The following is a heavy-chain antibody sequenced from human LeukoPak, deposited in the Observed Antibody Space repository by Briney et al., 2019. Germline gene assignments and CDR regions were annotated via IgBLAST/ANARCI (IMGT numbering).Heavy chain of an antibody. V-gene: IGHV4-4*07. Sequence: SETLSLTCTVSGGSISSYYWSWIRQPAGKGLEWIERIYTSGSTNYNPSLKSRVTMSVDTSKNQFSLKLSSVTAADTALYYCARDKGGITGSWFDPWGQGTLVTVSS. CDR1: GGSISSYY. CDR2: IYTSGST. J-gene: IGHJ5*02. D-gene: IGHD6-13*01. CDR3: ARDKGGITGSWFDP.